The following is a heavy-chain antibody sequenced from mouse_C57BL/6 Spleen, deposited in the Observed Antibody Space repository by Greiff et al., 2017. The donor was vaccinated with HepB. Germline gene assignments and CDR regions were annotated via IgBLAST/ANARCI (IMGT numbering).Heavy chain of an antibody. CDR1: GYTFTDYY. CDR3: ARERPGFAY. J-gene: IGHJ3*01. Sequence: VQLQQSGPELVKPGASVKISCKASGYTFTDYYMNWVKQSHGKSLEWIGDINPNNGGTSYNQKFKGKATLTVDKSSSTAYMELRSLTSEDSAVYYCARERPGFAYWGQGTLVTVSA. CDR2: INPNNGGT. V-gene: IGHV1-26*01. D-gene: IGHD2-12*01.